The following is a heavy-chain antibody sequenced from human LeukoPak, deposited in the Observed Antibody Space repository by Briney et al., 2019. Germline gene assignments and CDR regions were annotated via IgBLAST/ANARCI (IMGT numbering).Heavy chain of an antibody. V-gene: IGHV3-21*01. CDR3: ARDVRSDSSGGYYHYFDD. CDR2: ISSSSYM. CDR1: GFTFSSYN. Sequence: GGSLRLSCAASGFTFSSYNMNWVRQAPGKGLEWVSSISSSSYMYYAESVKGRFTISRDNAKNSLYLQMNSLRVEDTAVYYCARDVRSDSSGGYYHYFDDWGQGTLVTVSS. D-gene: IGHD3-22*01. J-gene: IGHJ4*02.